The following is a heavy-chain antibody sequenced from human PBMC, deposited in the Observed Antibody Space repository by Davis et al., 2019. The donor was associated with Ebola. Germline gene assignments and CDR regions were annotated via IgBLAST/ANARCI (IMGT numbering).Heavy chain of an antibody. CDR1: GGSISSYY. CDR2: IHYSGGT. Sequence: AGSLTLSCTVSGGSISSYYWSWIRQPPGKGLEWTGSIHYSGGTYYNPSLKSRVTISVDTSKNQFPVKLSSVTAADTAVYYCAREYNDRGGYYAFDIWGQGTMVTVSS. CDR3: AREYNDRGGYYAFDI. V-gene: IGHV4-39*02. D-gene: IGHD3-10*01. J-gene: IGHJ3*02.